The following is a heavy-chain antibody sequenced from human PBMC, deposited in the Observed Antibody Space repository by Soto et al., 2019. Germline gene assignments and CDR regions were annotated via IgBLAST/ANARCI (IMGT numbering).Heavy chain of an antibody. D-gene: IGHD1-26*01. V-gene: IGHV4-31*03. J-gene: IGHJ4*02. CDR3: ARDRSPGRAFY. CDR2: IYYSGST. CDR1: GTSISSGGYY. Sequence: QVQLQESGPGLVKPSQTLSLTCTVSGTSISSGGYYWSWIRQLPGKDLEWIGYIYYSGSTLYNPSLKSRITRSVGTSKNQFALNLSSVTAADTAGYYWARDRSPGRAFYWGQGILVTVSS.